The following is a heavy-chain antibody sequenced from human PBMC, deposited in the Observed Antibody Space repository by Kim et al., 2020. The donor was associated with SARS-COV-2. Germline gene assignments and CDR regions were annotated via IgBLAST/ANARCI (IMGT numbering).Heavy chain of an antibody. D-gene: IGHD4-17*01. Sequence: GESLKISCKGSGYSFTSYWIGWVRQMPGKGLEWMGIIYPGDSDTRYSPSIQGQVTISADKSIRTVYLQWSSLKASDTAMYYCARRSDYGDRYYYGMDVWGQGTTVTVSS. V-gene: IGHV5-51*01. CDR3: ARRSDYGDRYYYGMDV. J-gene: IGHJ6*02. CDR2: IYPGDSDT. CDR1: GYSFTSYW.